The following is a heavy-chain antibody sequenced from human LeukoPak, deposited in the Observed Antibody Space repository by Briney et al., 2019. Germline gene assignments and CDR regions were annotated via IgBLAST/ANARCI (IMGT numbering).Heavy chain of an antibody. CDR3: ARVRTHYYGSGSYGSGYMDV. J-gene: IGHJ6*03. Sequence: KPSETLSLTCTVSGGSISSYYWSWIRQPPGKGLEWIGYIYYSGSTNYNPPLKSRVTISVDTSKNQFSLKLSSVTAADTAVYYCARVRTHYYGSGSYGSGYMDVWGKGTTVTVSS. V-gene: IGHV4-59*01. CDR2: IYYSGST. D-gene: IGHD3-10*01. CDR1: GGSISSYY.